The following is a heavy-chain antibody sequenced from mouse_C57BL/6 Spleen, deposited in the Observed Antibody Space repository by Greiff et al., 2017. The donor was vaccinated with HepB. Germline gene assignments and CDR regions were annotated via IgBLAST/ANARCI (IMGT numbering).Heavy chain of an antibody. J-gene: IGHJ3*01. Sequence: QVQLQQPGAELVKPGASVKLSCKASGYTFTSYWMHWVKQRPGRGLEWIRRIDPNSGGTKYNEKFKSKATLTVDKPSSTAYMQLSSLTSEDSAVYYCARSDGYYGFAYWGQGTLVTVSA. CDR1: GYTFTSYW. D-gene: IGHD2-3*01. V-gene: IGHV1-72*01. CDR3: ARSDGYYGFAY. CDR2: IDPNSGGT.